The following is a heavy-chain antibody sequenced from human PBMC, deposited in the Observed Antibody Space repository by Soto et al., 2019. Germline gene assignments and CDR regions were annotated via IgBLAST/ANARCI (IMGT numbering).Heavy chain of an antibody. CDR3: AREGFNWNYASDY. V-gene: IGHV3-30-3*01. CDR2: ISYDGSNK. D-gene: IGHD1-7*01. Sequence: GGSLRLSCAASGFTFSSYAMHWVRQAPGKGLEWVAVISYDGSNKYYADSVKGRFTISRDNSKNTLYLQMNSLRAEDTAVYYCAREGFNWNYASDYWGQGTLVTVSS. J-gene: IGHJ4*02. CDR1: GFTFSSYA.